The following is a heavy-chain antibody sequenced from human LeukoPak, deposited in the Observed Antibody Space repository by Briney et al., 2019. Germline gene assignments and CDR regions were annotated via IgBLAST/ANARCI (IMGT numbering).Heavy chain of an antibody. J-gene: IGHJ4*02. CDR3: AREGISRTMDFDY. D-gene: IGHD2/OR15-2a*01. CDR2: ISYDGSNK. CDR1: GFTFSSYA. V-gene: IGHV3-30-3*01. Sequence: GRSLRLSCAASGFTFSSYAMHWVRQAPGKGLEWVAVISYDGSNKYYADSVKGRFTISRDESKTTLYLQMKSLRAEDTAVYYCAREGISRTMDFDYWGQGTLVTVSS.